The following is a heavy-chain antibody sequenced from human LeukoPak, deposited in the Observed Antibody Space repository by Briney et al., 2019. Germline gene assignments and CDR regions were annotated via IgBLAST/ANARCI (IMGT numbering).Heavy chain of an antibody. CDR3: ARAMGGSGTIDY. V-gene: IGHV1-69*06. CDR2: IIPIFGTA. D-gene: IGHD1-26*01. CDR1: GGTFSSYA. Sequence: ASVKVSCKASGGTFSSYAISWVRQAPGQGLEWMGGIIPIFGTANYAQKFQGRVTITADKSTSTAYMELSSLRSEDTAVYYCARAMGGSGTIDYWGQGTLVTVSS. J-gene: IGHJ4*02.